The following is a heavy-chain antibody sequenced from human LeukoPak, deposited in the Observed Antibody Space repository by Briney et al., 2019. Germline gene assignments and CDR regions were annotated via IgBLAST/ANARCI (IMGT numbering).Heavy chain of an antibody. CDR2: IYYSGIT. CDR1: GGSISSYY. V-gene: IGHV4-59*12. CDR3: ARTPIYYFDNSGYYN. D-gene: IGHD3-22*01. Sequence: SETLSLTCTVSGGSISSYYWNWIRQPPGKGLEWIGYIYYSGITNYNPSLKSRVTISVDTSKKQFSLRLSSVTAADTAVYYCARTPIYYFDNSGYYNWGQGTLVTVSS. J-gene: IGHJ4*02.